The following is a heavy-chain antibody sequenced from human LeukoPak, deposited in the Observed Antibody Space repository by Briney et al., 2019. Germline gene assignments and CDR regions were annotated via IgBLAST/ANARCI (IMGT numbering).Heavy chain of an antibody. Sequence: PSETLSLTCTVCGGSISSSSYYWGWIRQPPGKGLEWIGSIYYSGSTYYNPSLKSRVTISVDTSKNQFSLKLSSVTAADTAVYYCARREQEFFDYWGQGTLVTVSS. CDR2: IYYSGST. V-gene: IGHV4-39*01. J-gene: IGHJ4*02. D-gene: IGHD1/OR15-1a*01. CDR1: GGSISSSSYY. CDR3: ARREQEFFDY.